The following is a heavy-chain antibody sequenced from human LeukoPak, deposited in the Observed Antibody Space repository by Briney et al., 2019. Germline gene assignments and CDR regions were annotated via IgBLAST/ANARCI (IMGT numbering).Heavy chain of an antibody. CDR2: ISYDGSNK. CDR3: AREPEAAITFWFDP. CDR1: GFTFSSYG. D-gene: IGHD6-25*01. J-gene: IGHJ5*02. Sequence: GGSLRLSCAASGFTFSSYGMHWVRQAPGKGLEWVAFISYDGSNKYYADSVKGRFTISRDNSKNTLYLQMNSLRADDTAVYYCAREPEAAITFWFDPWGQGTLVTVSS. V-gene: IGHV3-30*19.